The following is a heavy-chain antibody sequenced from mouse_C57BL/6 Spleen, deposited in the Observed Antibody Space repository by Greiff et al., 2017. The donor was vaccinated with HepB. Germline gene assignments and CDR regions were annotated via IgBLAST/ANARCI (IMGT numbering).Heavy chain of an antibody. J-gene: IGHJ2*01. Sequence: QVQLKQSGAELVKPGASVKLSCKASGYTFTEYTIHWVKQRSGQGLEWIGWFYPGSGSIKYNEKFQDKATLTADKSSSTVYMELSRLTSEDSAVYFCARHEYRDGYYSYYFDYWGQGTTLTVSS. CDR3: ARHEYRDGYYSYYFDY. CDR2: FYPGSGSI. D-gene: IGHD2-3*01. CDR1: GYTFTEYT. V-gene: IGHV1-62-2*01.